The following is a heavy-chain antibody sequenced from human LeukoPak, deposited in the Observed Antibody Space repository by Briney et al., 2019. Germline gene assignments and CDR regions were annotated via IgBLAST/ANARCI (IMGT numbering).Heavy chain of an antibody. Sequence: APVKVSCKASGYTFTSYDINWVRRATGQGLEWMGWMNPNSGNTGYAQKFQGRVTMTRNTSISTAYMELSSLRSEDTAVYYCAKSNGHGLVDIWGQGTMVTVSS. CDR3: AKSNGHGLVDI. CDR2: MNPNSGNT. D-gene: IGHD2-2*01. V-gene: IGHV1-8*01. CDR1: GYTFTSYD. J-gene: IGHJ3*02.